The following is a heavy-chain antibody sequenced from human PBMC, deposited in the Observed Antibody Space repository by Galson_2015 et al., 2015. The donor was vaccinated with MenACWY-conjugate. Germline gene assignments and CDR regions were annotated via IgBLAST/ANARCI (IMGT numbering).Heavy chain of an antibody. D-gene: IGHD1-1*01. V-gene: IGHV3-21*01. Sequence: SLRLSCAASGFTLSSYNMHWVRQAPGKGLQWVSSISSYSTYIYYEDSLKGRFTISRDNANNSLYLELNTLRAEDTAVYFCAREDPTWKFDLWGQGTPVTVSS. CDR3: AREDPTWKFDL. J-gene: IGHJ5*02. CDR1: GFTLSSYN. CDR2: ISSYSTYI.